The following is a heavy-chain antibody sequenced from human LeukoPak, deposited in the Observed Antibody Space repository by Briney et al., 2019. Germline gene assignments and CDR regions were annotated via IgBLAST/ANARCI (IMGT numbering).Heavy chain of an antibody. CDR3: ARGGWVQQKYYMDV. J-gene: IGHJ6*03. CDR1: GGTFNSYA. D-gene: IGHD5-24*01. CDR2: IIPIFATT. Sequence: ASVKVSCKASGGTFNSYAISWLRQAPGQGLEWMGGIIPIFATTNHAQKFQGRVTITTDESRTTAYMELSSPRSEDTAVYYCARGGWVQQKYYMDVWGKGTTVTVSS. V-gene: IGHV1-69*05.